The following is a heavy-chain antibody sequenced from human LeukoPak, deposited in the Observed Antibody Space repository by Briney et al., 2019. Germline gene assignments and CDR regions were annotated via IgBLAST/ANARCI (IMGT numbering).Heavy chain of an antibody. J-gene: IGHJ3*02. CDR1: GGSFSGYY. V-gene: IGHV4-34*01. CDR3: ARAIKRAFDI. Sequence: SETLSLTCAVYGGSFSGYYWSWIRQPPGKGLEWIGEINHSGSTNYNPSLKSRVTISVDTSKNQFSLKLSSVTAADTAVYYCARAIKRAFDIRGQGTMVTVSS. CDR2: INHSGST.